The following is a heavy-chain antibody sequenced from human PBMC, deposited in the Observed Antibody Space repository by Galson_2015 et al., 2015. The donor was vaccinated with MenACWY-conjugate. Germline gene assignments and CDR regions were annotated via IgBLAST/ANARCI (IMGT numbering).Heavy chain of an antibody. V-gene: IGHV3-21*01. Sequence: SLRLSCAASGFTFSSYSMNWVRQAPGKGLEWVSSISSSSSYIYYADSVKGRFTISRDNAKNSLYLQMNSLRAEDTAVYYCARDLCGGGSCYSVGNYDYWGQGTLVTVSS. CDR1: GFTFSSYS. J-gene: IGHJ4*02. D-gene: IGHD2-15*01. CDR3: ARDLCGGGSCYSVGNYDY. CDR2: ISSSSSYI.